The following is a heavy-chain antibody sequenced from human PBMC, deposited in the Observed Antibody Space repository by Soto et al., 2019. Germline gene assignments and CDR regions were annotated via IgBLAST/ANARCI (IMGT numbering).Heavy chain of an antibody. Sequence: PGGSLRLSCAASGFTFSSYSVNWVRQAPGKELEWVSYISSSSSTIYYADSVKGRFTISRDNAKNSLYLQMNSLRAEDTAVYYCARDGVGITMVRGERAPYYYYYGMDVWGQGTTVTVSS. D-gene: IGHD3-10*01. CDR1: GFTFSSYS. CDR2: ISSSSSTI. CDR3: ARDGVGITMVRGERAPYYYYYGMDV. J-gene: IGHJ6*02. V-gene: IGHV3-48*01.